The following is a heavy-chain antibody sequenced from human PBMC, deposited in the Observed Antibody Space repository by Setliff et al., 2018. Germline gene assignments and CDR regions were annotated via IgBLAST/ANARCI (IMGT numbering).Heavy chain of an antibody. D-gene: IGHD7-27*01. V-gene: IGHV3-30*02. J-gene: IGHJ4*02. Sequence: PGGSLRLSCAASGFTFSSYGMHWVRQAPGKGLEWVAFIRYDASNKYYADSVKGRFTISRDNSKNTLYLQMNSLRAEDTAVYYCVRDLHWGFDYWGLGTLVTVSS. CDR3: VRDLHWGFDY. CDR2: IRYDASNK. CDR1: GFTFSSYG.